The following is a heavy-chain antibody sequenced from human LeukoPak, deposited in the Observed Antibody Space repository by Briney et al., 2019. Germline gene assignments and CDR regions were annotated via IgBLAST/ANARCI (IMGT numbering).Heavy chain of an antibody. Sequence: GASVKVSCKASGYTFTSYGISWVRQAPGQGLEWMGWISAYNGNTNYAQKLQGRVTMTTDTSTSTAYMELRSLRSDDTAVYYCARSGTTGTTGGWFDPWGQGTLVTVSS. V-gene: IGHV1-18*01. J-gene: IGHJ5*02. CDR3: ARSGTTGTTGGWFDP. CDR1: GYTFTSYG. D-gene: IGHD1-1*01. CDR2: ISAYNGNT.